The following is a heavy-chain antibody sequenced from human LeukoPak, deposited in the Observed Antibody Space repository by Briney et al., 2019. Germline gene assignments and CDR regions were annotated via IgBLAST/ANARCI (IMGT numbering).Heavy chain of an antibody. CDR3: VRDPSNSGNWFDL. J-gene: IGHJ5*02. D-gene: IGHD4-11*01. CDR2: LGTDGTYT. V-gene: IGHV3-74*01. Sequence: GGSLRLSCAASGFNLSDYWMRWVRQAPGKGLVWVSRLGTDGTYTNYADSVRGRFTISRDNAKNTLYLQMDSLRAEDTAFYYCVRDPSNSGNWFDLWGQGTLVTVSS. CDR1: GFNLSDYW.